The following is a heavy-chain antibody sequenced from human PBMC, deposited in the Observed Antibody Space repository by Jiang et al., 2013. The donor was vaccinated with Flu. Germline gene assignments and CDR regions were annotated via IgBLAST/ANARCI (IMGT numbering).Heavy chain of an antibody. D-gene: IGHD3-16*01. CDR2: IKQDGSEK. J-gene: IGHJ4*02. CDR3: ARDYGDY. CDR1: GFTFSSYW. Sequence: SGFTFSSYWMSWVRQAPGKGLEWVANIKQDGSEKYYVDSVKGRFTISRDNAKSSLYLQLNSVRAEDTAMYYCARDYGDYVGQGTPVTVSS. V-gene: IGHV3-7*01.